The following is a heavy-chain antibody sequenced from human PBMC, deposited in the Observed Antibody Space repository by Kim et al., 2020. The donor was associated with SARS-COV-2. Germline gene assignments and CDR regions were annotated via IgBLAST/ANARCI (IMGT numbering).Heavy chain of an antibody. V-gene: IGHV3-21*01. CDR2: ISSNSSYI. D-gene: IGHD3-10*01. J-gene: IGHJ1*01. Sequence: GGSLRLSCAASEFTFSTYSMNWVRQAPGKGLEWVSSISSNSSYIYYADSVKGRFTISRDNAKNSLYLQMNTLRVEDTAVYYCARRGFYGSGSGTEAWAAEYFQQWGQGTLVTVSS. CDR3: ARRGFYGSGSGTEAWAAEYFQQ. CDR1: EFTFSTYS.